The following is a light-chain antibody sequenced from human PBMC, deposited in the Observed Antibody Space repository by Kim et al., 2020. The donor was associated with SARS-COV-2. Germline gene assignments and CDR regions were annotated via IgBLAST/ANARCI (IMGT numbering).Light chain of an antibody. CDR2: EIN. CDR3: SSYAGYGLGV. J-gene: IGLJ3*02. V-gene: IGLV2-23*02. Sequence: QSAVTQPASVSGSPGQSVTISCTGTNRDVGTYNLVSWYQQHPGKAPKLMIYEINERPSGVSDRFSGSKSGSTASLTISGLQTEDEADYYCSSYAGYGLGVFGGGTQLTVL. CDR1: NRDVGTYNL.